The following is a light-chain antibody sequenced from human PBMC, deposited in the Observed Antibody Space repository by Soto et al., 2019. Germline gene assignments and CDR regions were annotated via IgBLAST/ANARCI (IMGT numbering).Light chain of an antibody. J-gene: IGKJ4*01. CDR3: PQDNSWPT. CDR1: HSISTN. V-gene: IGKV3-15*01. Sequence: EIIMTQSPATLSVSPGEGATLSCRTSHSISTNLAWYQHKRGQSPRLLVYGASTRATGVPARFSGSGSGAECTLSISSLQSEDFAVYYCPQDNSWPTFGGGTNVEIK. CDR2: GAS.